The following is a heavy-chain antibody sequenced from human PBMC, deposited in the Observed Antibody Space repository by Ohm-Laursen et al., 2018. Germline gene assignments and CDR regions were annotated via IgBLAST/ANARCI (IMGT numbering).Heavy chain of an antibody. V-gene: IGHV4-59*08. CDR2: IYYSGST. CDR3: AGAPNLYYFDY. J-gene: IGHJ4*02. Sequence: SETLSLTCTVSGGSISSYYWSWIRQPPGKGLEWIGYIYYSGSTNYNPSLKSRATISVDTSKNQFSLQLRFVTAADTAVYHCAGAPNLYYFDYWGQGTLVTVSS. D-gene: IGHD1-26*01. CDR1: GGSISSYY.